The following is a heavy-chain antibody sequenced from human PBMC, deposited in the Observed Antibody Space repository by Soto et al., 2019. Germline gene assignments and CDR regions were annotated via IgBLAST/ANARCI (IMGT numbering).Heavy chain of an antibody. CDR1: GGTFSRYP. V-gene: IGHV1-69*01. CDR3: ARPRTVAATKGYDY. J-gene: IGHJ4*02. Sequence: QVQLVQSGAEVKKVGSSVKVSCKASGGTFSRYPIAWVRQAPGHGLEWMGQIIPIFGTISHAQNFQGRITITADESTSTAYMGLSSLRSDDTAVYYCARPRTVAATKGYDYWGQGTLVTVSS. CDR2: IIPIFGTI. D-gene: IGHD4-4*01.